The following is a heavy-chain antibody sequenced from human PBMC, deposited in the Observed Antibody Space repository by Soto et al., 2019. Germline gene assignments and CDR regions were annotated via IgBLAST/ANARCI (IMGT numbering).Heavy chain of an antibody. J-gene: IGHJ4*02. CDR1: GFTVSDNY. D-gene: IGHD1-26*01. CDR2: MYSGGTAT. CDR3: ARGVPVGAIGRFYFDS. Sequence: EVQLEESGGGLIQPGGSLRLSCAASGFTVSDNYMTWVRQAPGKGLEWVSVMYSGGTATSYADSVKGRFTVSRDSSKNTVSLQLDSLRAEDTAVYYCARGVPVGAIGRFYFDSWGQGTLVTVSS. V-gene: IGHV3-53*01.